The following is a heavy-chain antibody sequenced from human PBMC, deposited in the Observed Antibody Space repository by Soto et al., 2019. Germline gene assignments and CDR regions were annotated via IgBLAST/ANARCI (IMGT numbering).Heavy chain of an antibody. CDR3: ARGMTTVTTFDY. Sequence: SETLSLTCTVSGGSISSYYWSWIRQPPGKGLEWIGYIYYSGSTNYNPSLKSRVTISLETSKNQFSLKLSSVTAADTAVYYCARGMTTVTTFDYWGQGTLVTVSS. D-gene: IGHD4-17*01. V-gene: IGHV4-59*12. J-gene: IGHJ4*02. CDR2: IYYSGST. CDR1: GGSISSYY.